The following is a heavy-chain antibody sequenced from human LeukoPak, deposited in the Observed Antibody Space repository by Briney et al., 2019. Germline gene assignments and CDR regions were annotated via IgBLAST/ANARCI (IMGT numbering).Heavy chain of an antibody. CDR2: INHSGST. CDR1: GASISSYY. Sequence: SETLSLTCTVSGASISSYYWSWIRQPPGKGLEWIGEINHSGSTNYNPSLKSRVTISVDTSKNQFSLKLSSVTAADTAVYYCACYLVGATSDYWGQGTLVTVSS. J-gene: IGHJ4*02. D-gene: IGHD1-26*01. V-gene: IGHV4-34*01. CDR3: ACYLVGATSDY.